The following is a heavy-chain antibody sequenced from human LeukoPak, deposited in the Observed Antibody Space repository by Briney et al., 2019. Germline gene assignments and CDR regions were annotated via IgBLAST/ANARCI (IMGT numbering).Heavy chain of an antibody. J-gene: IGHJ5*02. D-gene: IGHD3-22*01. CDR2: IYYSGST. Sequence: SETLSLTCTVSGGSISSSSYYWGWIRQPPGKGLEWIGCIYYSGSTYYNPSLKSRVTISVDTSKNQFSLKLSSVTAADTAVYYCARHLGGDYYDSSAIPWFDPWGQGTLVTVSS. V-gene: IGHV4-39*01. CDR1: GGSISSSSYY. CDR3: ARHLGGDYYDSSAIPWFDP.